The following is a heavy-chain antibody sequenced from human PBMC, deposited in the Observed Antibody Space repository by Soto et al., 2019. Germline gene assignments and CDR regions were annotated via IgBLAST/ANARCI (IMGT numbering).Heavy chain of an antibody. D-gene: IGHD3-16*01. Sequence: PGGSLRLSCAASGFTFSSYTMNWVRQAPGKGLEWVSSISTGSSYIYYADSVKGRFTISRDNAKNSLYLQMNSLRAEDTAVYYCARDPSDPPFGPDYWGQGTLVTVSS. CDR2: ISTGSSYI. CDR1: GFTFSSYT. V-gene: IGHV3-21*01. J-gene: IGHJ4*02. CDR3: ARDPSDPPFGPDY.